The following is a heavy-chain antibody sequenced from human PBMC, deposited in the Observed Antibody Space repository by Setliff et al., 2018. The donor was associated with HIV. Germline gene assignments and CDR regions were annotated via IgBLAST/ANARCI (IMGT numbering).Heavy chain of an antibody. V-gene: IGHV3-23*01. D-gene: IGHD5-18*01. CDR1: GFTFSSYA. J-gene: IGHJ4*02. Sequence: GESLKISCAASGFTFSSYAMSWVRQTPEKGLEWVSIITSGGSTYYADSAKGRFIISRDNSQNTLYLQMNSLRADDTAIYYCAKGFRPVDTALVSGPTYWGQGIRVSVSS. CDR3: AKGFRPVDTALVSGPTY. CDR2: ITSGGST.